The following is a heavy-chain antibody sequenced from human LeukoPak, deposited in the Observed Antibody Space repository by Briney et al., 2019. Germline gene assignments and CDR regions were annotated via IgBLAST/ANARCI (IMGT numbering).Heavy chain of an antibody. Sequence: ASVKVSCKASGYTFTSYDINWVRQATGQGLEWMGWMNPNSGDTGYAQKFQGRVTMTRNTSISTAYMELSSLRSEDTAVYYCARGSGYLETFDYWGQGTLVTVSS. CDR1: GYTFTSYD. J-gene: IGHJ4*02. V-gene: IGHV1-8*01. CDR3: ARGSGYLETFDY. CDR2: MNPNSGDT. D-gene: IGHD3-22*01.